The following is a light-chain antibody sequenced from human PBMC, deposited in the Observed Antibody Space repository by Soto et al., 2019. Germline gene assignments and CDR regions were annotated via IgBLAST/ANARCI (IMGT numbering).Light chain of an antibody. J-gene: IGKJ1*01. CDR2: GAS. Sequence: EIVMTQSPAMLSVSPGERATLSCRASQSVSGNLAWYQQKPGQAPRLLIYGASTGATGIPARFSGRGSGTEFTLTISSLQSEDFAVYYCQQYNNWPRTFGQGTKVEIK. V-gene: IGKV3-15*01. CDR1: QSVSGN. CDR3: QQYNNWPRT.